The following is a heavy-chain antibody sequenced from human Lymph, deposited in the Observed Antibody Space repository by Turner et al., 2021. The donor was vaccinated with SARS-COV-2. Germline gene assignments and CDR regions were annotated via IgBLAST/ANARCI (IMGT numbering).Heavy chain of an antibody. Sequence: QVQLVQPGAEVKKPGASVKVSCKASGYTFTGHYMHWVRPAPGQGLEWMGWINPNSGGTNYAQKFQGRVTMTRDTSISTAYMELSRLRSDDTAVYYCARDVERYNDFWSGYSGGYGLDVWGQGTTVTVSS. CDR2: INPNSGGT. D-gene: IGHD3-3*01. CDR3: ARDVERYNDFWSGYSGGYGLDV. J-gene: IGHJ6*02. V-gene: IGHV1-2*02. CDR1: GYTFTGHY.